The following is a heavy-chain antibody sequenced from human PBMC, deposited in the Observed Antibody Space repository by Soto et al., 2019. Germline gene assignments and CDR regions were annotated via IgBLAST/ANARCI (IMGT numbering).Heavy chain of an antibody. V-gene: IGHV3-9*01. J-gene: IGHJ4*02. CDR3: AKDLRRYCSGGSCPFDY. CDR2: ISWNSGSI. CDR1: GFTFSSYA. Sequence: EVQLLESGGGLVQPGGSLRLSCAASGFTFSSYAMSWVRQAPGKGLEWVSAISWNSGSIGYADSVKGRFTISRDNAKNSLYLQMNSLRAEDTALYYCAKDLRRYCSGGSCPFDYWGQGTLVTVSS. D-gene: IGHD2-15*01.